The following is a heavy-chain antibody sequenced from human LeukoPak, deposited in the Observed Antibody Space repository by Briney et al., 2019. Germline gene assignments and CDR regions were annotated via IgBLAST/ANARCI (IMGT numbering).Heavy chain of an antibody. CDR3: AREDSEAFDY. D-gene: IGHD1-26*01. V-gene: IGHV3-30-3*01. Sequence: GRSLRLSCAASGFTFSSYAMHWVRQAPGKGLEWVAVISYDGSNKYYADSVKGRFTISRDNSKNTLYLQINSLRAEDTAVYYCAREDSEAFDYWGQGTLVTVSS. CDR2: ISYDGSNK. CDR1: GFTFSSYA. J-gene: IGHJ4*02.